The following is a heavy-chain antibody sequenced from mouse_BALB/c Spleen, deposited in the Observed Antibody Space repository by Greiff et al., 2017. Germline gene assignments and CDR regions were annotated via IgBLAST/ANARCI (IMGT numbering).Heavy chain of an antibody. Sequence: QVQLQQSEAELARPGASVKMSCKASGYTFTSYTMHWVKQRPGQGLEWIGYINPSSGYTEYNQKFKDKTTLTADKSSSTAYMQLSSLTSEDSAVYYCARNYGNPDYFDYWGQGTTLTVSS. CDR1: GYTFTSYT. CDR2: INPSSGYT. J-gene: IGHJ2*01. CDR3: ARNYGNPDYFDY. V-gene: IGHV1-4*02. D-gene: IGHD2-1*01.